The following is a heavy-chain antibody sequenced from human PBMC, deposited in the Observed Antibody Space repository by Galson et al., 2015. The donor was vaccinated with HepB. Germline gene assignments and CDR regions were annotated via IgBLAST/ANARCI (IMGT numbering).Heavy chain of an antibody. D-gene: IGHD6-19*01. Sequence: SLRLSCAASGFTFNNYAMSWVRQAPGKGLEWVSCINAGGGNAYHADSVKGRFTTSRDNSKNTLYLQMNNLRAEDTAVYYCAKGVAVPGYHQWYAMDVWGQGTTGTVSS. CDR3: AKGVAVPGYHQWYAMDV. V-gene: IGHV3-23*01. J-gene: IGHJ6*02. CDR1: GFTFNNYA. CDR2: INAGGGNA.